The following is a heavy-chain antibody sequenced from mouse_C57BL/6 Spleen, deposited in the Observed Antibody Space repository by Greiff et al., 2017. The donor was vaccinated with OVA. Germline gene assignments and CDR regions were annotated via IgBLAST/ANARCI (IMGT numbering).Heavy chain of an antibody. D-gene: IGHD2-3*01. J-gene: IGHJ1*03. V-gene: IGHV1-82*01. CDR3: ARWLLDWYFDV. CDR2: IYPGDGDT. CDR1: GYAFSSSW. Sequence: QVQLQQSGPELVKPGASVKISCKASGYAFSSSWMNWVKQRPGKGLEWIGRIYPGDGDTNYNGKFKGKATLTADKSSSTAYMQLSSLTSEESAVYFCARWLLDWYFDVWGTGTTVNVSS.